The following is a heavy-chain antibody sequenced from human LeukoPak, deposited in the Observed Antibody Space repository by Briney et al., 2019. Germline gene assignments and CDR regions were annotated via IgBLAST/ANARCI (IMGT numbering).Heavy chain of an antibody. CDR3: AEVIAVTIDYYFDY. CDR2: ISSSSSSI. CDR1: GFTFSSYS. Sequence: KPGGSLRLSCAASGFTFSSYSMNWVRQAPGKGLEWVSSISSSSSSINNADSVNGRFTISRDNSKNTLYLQMNSLRAEDTAVYYCAEVIAVTIDYYFDYWGQGTLVTVSS. V-gene: IGHV3-21*04. J-gene: IGHJ4*02. D-gene: IGHD2-15*01.